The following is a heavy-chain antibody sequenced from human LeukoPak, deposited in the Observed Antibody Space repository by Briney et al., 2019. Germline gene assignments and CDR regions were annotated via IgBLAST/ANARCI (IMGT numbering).Heavy chain of an antibody. CDR2: IYYSGST. Sequence: SETLSLTCTVSGGSISSYYWSWIRQPPGKGLEWIGYIYYSGSTNYNPSLKSRVTISVDTSKNQFSLKVSSVTAADTAVYYCARIGDRDDTYFDYWGQGTLVTVSS. CDR3: ARIGDRDDTYFDY. D-gene: IGHD3-16*01. V-gene: IGHV4-59*08. CDR1: GGSISSYY. J-gene: IGHJ4*02.